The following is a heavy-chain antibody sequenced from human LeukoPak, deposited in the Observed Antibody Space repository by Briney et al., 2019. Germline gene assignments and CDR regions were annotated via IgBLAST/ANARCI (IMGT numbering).Heavy chain of an antibody. CDR1: GFIFNSYW. CDR3: TPFYSRLPDY. D-gene: IGHD2/OR15-2a*01. Sequence: AGGSLLLSCAAAGFIFNSYWSNGGRQAPGKGREGLASINQDGSEKYYVDSVKGRFTISRHNAKNSLSLQMNSLRAEDTAVYYCTPFYSRLPDYWGQGTVVTVSS. J-gene: IGHJ4*02. V-gene: IGHV3-7*05. CDR2: INQDGSEK.